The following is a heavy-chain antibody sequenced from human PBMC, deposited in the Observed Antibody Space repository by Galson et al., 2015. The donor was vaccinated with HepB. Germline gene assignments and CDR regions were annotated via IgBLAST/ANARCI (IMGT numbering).Heavy chain of an antibody. CDR3: ARIGPSGWDDAFDI. J-gene: IGHJ3*02. D-gene: IGHD6-19*01. CDR1: GFSLSTSGMR. Sequence: PALVHPTQTLTLTCTFSGFSLSTSGMRVSWIRQPPGKALEWLARIDWDDDKFYSTSLKTRLTISKDTSKNQVVLTMNNMDPVDTATYYCARIGPSGWDDAFDIWGQGTMVTVSS. CDR2: IDWDDDK. V-gene: IGHV2-70*04.